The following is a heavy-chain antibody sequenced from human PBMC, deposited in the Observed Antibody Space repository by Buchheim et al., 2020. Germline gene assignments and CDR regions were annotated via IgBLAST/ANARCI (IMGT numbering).Heavy chain of an antibody. J-gene: IGHJ6*02. CDR2: IKQDGSEK. Sequence: EVQLVESGGGLVQPGGSLRLSCAASGFTFSSYWMSWVRQAPGKGLEWVANIKQDGSEKYYVDSVKDRFTISRDNAKNSLYLQMNSLRAEDTAVYYCARDHTVTTFYYYYYGMDVWGQGTT. CDR1: GFTFSSYW. V-gene: IGHV3-7*01. CDR3: ARDHTVTTFYYYYYGMDV. D-gene: IGHD4-11*01.